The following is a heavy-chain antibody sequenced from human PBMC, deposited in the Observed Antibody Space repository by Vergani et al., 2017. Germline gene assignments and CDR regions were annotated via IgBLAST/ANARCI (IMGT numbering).Heavy chain of an antibody. Sequence: QVQLVQSGAEVKKPGASVKVSCKASGYTFTSYAMHWVRQAPGQRLEWMGWINTGNGNTKYSQKFQGRVTITRDTSASTAYMELSSLRSEDTAVYYCARAIAARPYYYYGMDVWGQGTTVTVSS. CDR1: GYTFTSYA. D-gene: IGHD6-6*01. J-gene: IGHJ6*02. CDR3: ARAIAARPYYYYGMDV. V-gene: IGHV1-3*04. CDR2: INTGNGNT.